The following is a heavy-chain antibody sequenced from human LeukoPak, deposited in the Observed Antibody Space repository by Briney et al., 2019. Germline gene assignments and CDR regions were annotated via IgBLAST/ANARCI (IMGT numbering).Heavy chain of an antibody. J-gene: IGHJ3*02. CDR2: IKQDGSEK. V-gene: IGHV3-7*01. CDR1: GITFSNYW. Sequence: GGSLRLSCAVSGITFSNYWMSWVRQAPGKGLEWVANIKQDGSEKYYVDSVKGRFTISRDNAKNSLYLQMNSLRAEDTAVYYCAKEYDILTGYYAFDIWGQGTMVTVSS. CDR3: AKEYDILTGYYAFDI. D-gene: IGHD3-9*01.